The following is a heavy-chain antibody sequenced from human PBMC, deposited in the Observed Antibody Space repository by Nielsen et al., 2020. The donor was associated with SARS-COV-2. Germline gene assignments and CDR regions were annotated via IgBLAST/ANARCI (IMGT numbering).Heavy chain of an antibody. CDR3: ARGGQWLEH. V-gene: IGHV5-51*01. CDR1: GYSFTNYW. J-gene: IGHJ4*02. Sequence: KVSCKGSGYSFTNYWIAWVRQMSGKGLEWMGVIYPGDSQTRYSPSFQGQVTISADKSVNTAYVLWSSLRASDTAMYYCARGGQWLEHWGQGTLVTVSS. D-gene: IGHD1-1*01. CDR2: IYPGDSQT.